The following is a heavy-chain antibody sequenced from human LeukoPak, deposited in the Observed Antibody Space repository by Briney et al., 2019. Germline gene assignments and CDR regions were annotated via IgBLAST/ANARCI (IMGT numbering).Heavy chain of an antibody. J-gene: IGHJ5*02. Sequence: PGRSLRLSCAASGFTFSSYSMNWVRQAPGKGLEWVSSISSSSSYIYYADSVKGRFTISRDNAKNSLYLQMNSLRAEDTAVYYCARADYGDQNWFDPWGQGTLVTVSS. CDR3: ARADYGDQNWFDP. D-gene: IGHD4-17*01. CDR2: ISSSSSYI. V-gene: IGHV3-21*01. CDR1: GFTFSSYS.